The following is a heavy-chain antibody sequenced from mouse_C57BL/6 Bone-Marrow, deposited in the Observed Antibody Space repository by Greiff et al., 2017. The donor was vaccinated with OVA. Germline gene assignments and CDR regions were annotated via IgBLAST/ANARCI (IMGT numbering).Heavy chain of an antibody. J-gene: IGHJ1*03. CDR1: GFTFSDFY. CDR3: ASDARDDAEYFDV. V-gene: IGHV7-1*01. CDR2: SRNKANDYTT. Sequence: EVNVVESGGGLVQSGRSLRLSCATSGFTFSDFYMEWVRQAPGKGLEWIAASRNKANDYTTEYSASVKGRFIVSRDTSQSILYLQMNALRAEETAIYYCASDARDDAEYFDVWGTGTTVTVSS.